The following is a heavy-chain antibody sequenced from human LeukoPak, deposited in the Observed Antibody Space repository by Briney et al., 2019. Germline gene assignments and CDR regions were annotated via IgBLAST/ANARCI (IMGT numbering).Heavy chain of an antibody. CDR3: AKDGDGYNSYYYFDY. CDR2: IRYDGSNK. J-gene: IGHJ4*02. V-gene: IGHV3-30*02. CDR1: GFTFSSYG. D-gene: IGHD5-24*01. Sequence: GGSLRLSCAASGFTFSSYGMHWVRQAPGKGLEWVAFIRYDGSNKYYADSVKGRFTISRDNSKNTLYLQMNSLRAEDTAVYYCAKDGDGYNSYYYFDYWGQGTLVTVSS.